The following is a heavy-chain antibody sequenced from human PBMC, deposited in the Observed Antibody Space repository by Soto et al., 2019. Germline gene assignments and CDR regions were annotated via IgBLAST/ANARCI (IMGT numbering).Heavy chain of an antibody. CDR3: ARYDSSASLFDY. CDR2: IYYSGST. CDR1: GGSISSYY. Sequence: QVQLQESGPGLVKPSETLSLTCTVSGGSISSYYWSWIRQPPGKGLEWIGYIYYSGSTNYNPSLNSRLTISVDTSKNQLSLQLISVTAADTAVYYCARYDSSASLFDYWGQGTLVTVSS. J-gene: IGHJ4*02. D-gene: IGHD3-22*01. V-gene: IGHV4-59*08.